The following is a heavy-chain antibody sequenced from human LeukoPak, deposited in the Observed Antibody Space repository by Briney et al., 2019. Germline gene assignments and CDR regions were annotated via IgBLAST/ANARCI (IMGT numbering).Heavy chain of an antibody. CDR3: AKRNYYDSGSYYFDNY. CDR2: ISSSGGST. J-gene: IGHJ4*02. CDR1: GFTFSKYA. Sequence: GGTLRLSCAASGFTFSKYALSWVRQAPGKGLEWVSGISSSGGSTYYADSVKGRFTISRDNSKNTLYLQMNSLRAEDTAVYYCAKRNYYDSGSYYFDNYWGQGTLVTVSS. D-gene: IGHD3-10*01. V-gene: IGHV3-23*01.